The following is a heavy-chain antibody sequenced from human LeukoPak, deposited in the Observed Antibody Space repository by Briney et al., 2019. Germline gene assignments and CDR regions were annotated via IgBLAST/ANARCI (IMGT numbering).Heavy chain of an antibody. J-gene: IGHJ4*02. CDR1: GFTFSSYA. CDR3: ARDRVGATDYFDY. Sequence: PGGSLRLSCAASGFTFSSYAMHWVRQAPGKGLEWVAVISYDGSNKYYADSVMGRFTISRDNSKNTLYLQMNSLRAEDTAVYYCARDRVGATDYFDYWGQGTLVTVSS. D-gene: IGHD1-26*01. CDR2: ISYDGSNK. V-gene: IGHV3-30-3*01.